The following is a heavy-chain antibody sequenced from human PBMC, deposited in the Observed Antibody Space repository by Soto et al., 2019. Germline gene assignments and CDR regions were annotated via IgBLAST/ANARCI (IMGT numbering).Heavy chain of an antibody. CDR2: ISYDGSNK. D-gene: IGHD3-3*01. J-gene: IGHJ6*02. CDR1: GFTFSSYG. Sequence: QVQLVESGGGVVQPGRSLRLSCAASGFTFSSYGMHWVRQAPGKGLEWVAVISYDGSNKYYADSVKGRFTISRDNSKNTLYLQMNSLRAEDTAVYYCAKDLFKVFGVATRRSFYYYGMDVWGQGTTVTVSS. V-gene: IGHV3-30*18. CDR3: AKDLFKVFGVATRRSFYYYGMDV.